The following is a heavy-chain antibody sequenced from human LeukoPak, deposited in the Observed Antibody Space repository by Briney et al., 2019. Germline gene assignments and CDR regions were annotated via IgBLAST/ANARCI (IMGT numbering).Heavy chain of an antibody. Sequence: KPSETLSLTCTVSGNSISSYYYYWSWVRQPAGKGLEWIGRIYTSGSTNYNPSLKSRVTISVDTSKNQFSLKLSSVTAADTAMYYCARDWGADRGDYWGQGTLVTVSS. CDR3: ARDWGADRGDY. D-gene: IGHD1-26*01. CDR2: IYTSGST. CDR1: GNSISSYYYY. J-gene: IGHJ4*02. V-gene: IGHV4-61*02.